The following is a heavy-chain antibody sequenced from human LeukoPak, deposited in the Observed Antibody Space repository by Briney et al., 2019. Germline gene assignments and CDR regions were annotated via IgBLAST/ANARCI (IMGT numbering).Heavy chain of an antibody. V-gene: IGHV3-23*01. CDR2: ISGTGGST. D-gene: IGHD4-23*01. Sequence: GGSLRLSCAASGFTFSSYAMSWVRQAPGKGLEWVSGISGTGGSTYYADSVKGRFTISRDNSRNTLYLQMNSLRAEDTAVYYCARGHYGGNSHYYYGMDVWGQGTTVTVSS. CDR3: ARGHYGGNSHYYYGMDV. J-gene: IGHJ6*02. CDR1: GFTFSSYA.